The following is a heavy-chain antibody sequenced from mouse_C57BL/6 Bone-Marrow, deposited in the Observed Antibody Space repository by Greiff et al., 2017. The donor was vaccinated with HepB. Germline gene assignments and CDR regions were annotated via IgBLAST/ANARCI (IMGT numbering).Heavy chain of an antibody. V-gene: IGHV1-64*01. CDR2: IHPNSSST. CDR3: ARDYYGSSYAYYYAMDY. J-gene: IGHJ4*01. CDR1: GYTFTSYW. Sequence: VQLQQPGAELVKPGASVKLSCKASGYTFTSYWMHWVKQRPGQGLEWIGMIHPNSSSTNYNEKFKSKATLTVDKSSSTAYMQLSSLTSEDSAVYYCARDYYGSSYAYYYAMDYWGQGTSVTVSS. D-gene: IGHD1-1*01.